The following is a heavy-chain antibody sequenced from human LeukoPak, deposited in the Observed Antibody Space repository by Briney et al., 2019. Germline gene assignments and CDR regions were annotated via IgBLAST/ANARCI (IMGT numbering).Heavy chain of an antibody. CDR1: GFTFSNFW. D-gene: IGHD4-17*01. CDR2: IKQDGSEK. J-gene: IGHJ4*02. Sequence: GGSLRLSCAASGFTFSNFWMSWVRQAPGKGLEWVANIKQDGSEKYYVDSVKGRFTISRDNAKNSLYLQMNSLRAEDTAVYYCARDLSVTTEDYWGQGTLVTVSS. V-gene: IGHV3-7*01. CDR3: ARDLSVTTEDY.